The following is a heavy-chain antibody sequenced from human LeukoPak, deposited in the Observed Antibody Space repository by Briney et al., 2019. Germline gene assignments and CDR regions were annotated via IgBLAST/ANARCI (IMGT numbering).Heavy chain of an antibody. CDR1: GGSISSYY. CDR3: ARTVGATRVDI. D-gene: IGHD1-26*01. V-gene: IGHV4-59*01. Sequence: PSETLSLTCTVSGGSISSYYWSWIRQPPGKGLEWIGYIYYSGRNNYNPSLKSRVTITLETSKNQFSLKLTFVTAADTAVYYCARTVGATRVDIWGQGTMVTVSS. J-gene: IGHJ3*02. CDR2: IYYSGRN.